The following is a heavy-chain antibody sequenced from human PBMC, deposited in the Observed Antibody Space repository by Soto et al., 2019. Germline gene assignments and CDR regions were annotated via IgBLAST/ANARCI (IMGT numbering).Heavy chain of an antibody. CDR3: ARGEYGDYAYYYYMDV. Sequence: EVQLVESGGGLVKPGGSLRLSCAASGFTFSSYSMNWVRQAPGKGLEWVSSISSSSSYIYYADSVKGRFTISRDNAKNSLYLQLNSRRAEDTAVYYCARGEYGDYAYYYYMDVWGKGTTVTVSS. D-gene: IGHD4-17*01. CDR2: ISSSSSYI. CDR1: GFTFSSYS. J-gene: IGHJ6*03. V-gene: IGHV3-21*01.